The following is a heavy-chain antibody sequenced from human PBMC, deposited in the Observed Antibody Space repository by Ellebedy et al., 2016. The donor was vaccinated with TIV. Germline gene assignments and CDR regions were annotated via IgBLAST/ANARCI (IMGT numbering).Heavy chain of an antibody. Sequence: GESLKISXAASGFTFSSYAMSWVRQAPGKGLEWVSAISGSGGSTYYADSVKGRFTISRDNSKNTLYLQMNSLRAEDTAVYYCAKGLPSDYGDYVPHYGMDVWGQGITVTVSS. CDR1: GFTFSSYA. CDR3: AKGLPSDYGDYVPHYGMDV. CDR2: ISGSGGST. V-gene: IGHV3-23*01. D-gene: IGHD4-17*01. J-gene: IGHJ6*02.